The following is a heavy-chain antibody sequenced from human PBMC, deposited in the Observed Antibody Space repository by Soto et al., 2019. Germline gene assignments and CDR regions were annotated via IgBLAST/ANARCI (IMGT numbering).Heavy chain of an antibody. D-gene: IGHD3-10*01. CDR1: GGSISSYY. J-gene: IGHJ6*02. Sequence: SETLSLTCTVSGGSISSYYWSWIRQPPGKGLEWIGYIYYSGSTNYNPSLKSRVTISIETSKNQFSLKLSSVTAADTAVYYCARTPHYYGSGSYFLEGYYYYYGMDVWGQGTTVTVSS. V-gene: IGHV4-59*01. CDR2: IYYSGST. CDR3: ARTPHYYGSGSYFLEGYYYYYGMDV.